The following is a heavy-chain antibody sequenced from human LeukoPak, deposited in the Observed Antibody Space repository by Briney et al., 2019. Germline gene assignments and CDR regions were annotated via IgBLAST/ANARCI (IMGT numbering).Heavy chain of an antibody. CDR2: FDPEDGET. J-gene: IGHJ5*02. CDR1: GYTLTELS. D-gene: IGHD1-26*01. V-gene: IGHV1-24*01. CDR3: ATRLHSGSYYGLNWFDP. Sequence: ASVKASCKVSGYTLTELSMHWVRQAPGKGLEWMGGFDPEDGETIYAQKFQGGVTMTEDTSTDTAYMELSSLRSEDTAVYYCATRLHSGSYYGLNWFDPWGQGTLVTVSS.